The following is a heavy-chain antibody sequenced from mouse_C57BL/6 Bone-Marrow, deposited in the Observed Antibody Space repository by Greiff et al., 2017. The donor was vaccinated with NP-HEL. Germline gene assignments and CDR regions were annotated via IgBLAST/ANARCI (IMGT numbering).Heavy chain of an antibody. D-gene: IGHD1-1*01. CDR1: GFTFSSYA. V-gene: IGHV5-9-1*02. Sequence: EVKLVESGEGLVKPGGSLKLSCAASGFTFSSYAMSWVRQTPEKRLEWVAYISSGGDYIYYADTVKGRFTISRDNARNTLYLKMSSLKSEDTAMYYCTRDYYGSSLYWYFDVWGTGTTVTVSS. CDR3: TRDYYGSSLYWYFDV. J-gene: IGHJ1*03. CDR2: ISSGGDYI.